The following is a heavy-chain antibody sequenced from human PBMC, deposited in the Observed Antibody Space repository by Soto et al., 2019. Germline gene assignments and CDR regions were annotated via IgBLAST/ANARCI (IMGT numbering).Heavy chain of an antibody. D-gene: IGHD6-19*01. CDR1: GYTFTSYA. CDR2: INAGNGNT. CDR3: ATEIAVAWERGAFEI. J-gene: IGHJ3*02. V-gene: IGHV1-3*01. Sequence: QVQLVQSGAEVKKPGASVKVSCKASGYTFTSYAMHWVRQAPGQRLEWMGWINAGNGNTKYSQKFQGRVTITRDTSASTAYMELSSLRSEDTAVYYCATEIAVAWERGAFEIWGQGTMVTVSS.